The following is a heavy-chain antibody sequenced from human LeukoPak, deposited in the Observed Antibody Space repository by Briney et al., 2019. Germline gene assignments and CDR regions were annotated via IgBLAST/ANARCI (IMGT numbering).Heavy chain of an antibody. Sequence: PGGSLRLSCAASGFSFSSYWMTWVRPARGKGLEWVANIKQDGSEKYYVDSVRGRFTISRDNAKNSLYLQMNSLRAENMAVYYCAREPHDFWSGNYMDVWGKGTTVTVS. CDR3: AREPHDFWSGNYMDV. CDR1: GFSFSSYW. D-gene: IGHD3-3*01. J-gene: IGHJ6*03. V-gene: IGHV3-7*01. CDR2: IKQDGSEK.